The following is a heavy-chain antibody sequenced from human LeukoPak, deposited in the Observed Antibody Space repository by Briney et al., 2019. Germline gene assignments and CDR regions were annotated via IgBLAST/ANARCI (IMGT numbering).Heavy chain of an antibody. CDR2: IKAKAHGGTI. D-gene: IGHD1-26*01. V-gene: IGHV3-15*01. Sequence: PGGSLRLSCAASGFTFINAWMACVRQAPGKGLEWVGRIKAKAHGGTIEYAAPVKGRFTISRDDSKNTLYLQMNSLKTEDTAVYYCTTDGVGVEGATYDNWGQGTLVSVSS. CDR3: TTDGVGVEGATYDN. J-gene: IGHJ4*02. CDR1: GFTFINAW.